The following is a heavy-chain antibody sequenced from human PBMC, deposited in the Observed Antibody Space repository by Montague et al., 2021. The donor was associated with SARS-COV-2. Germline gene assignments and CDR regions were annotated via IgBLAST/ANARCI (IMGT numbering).Heavy chain of an antibody. CDR2: INHAGGT. Sequence: SETLSLTCAVYGGPLRGHFWSWIRQSPGKGLEWIGEINHAGGTTYSPSLFSRVTILLDASKNQFSLKMTSVTAADTALYFCARGAGRGYYGSGTFDYCGQGTLVTVSS. CDR3: ARGAGRGYYGSGTFDY. D-gene: IGHD3-10*01. J-gene: IGHJ4*02. CDR1: GGPLRGHF. V-gene: IGHV4-34*01.